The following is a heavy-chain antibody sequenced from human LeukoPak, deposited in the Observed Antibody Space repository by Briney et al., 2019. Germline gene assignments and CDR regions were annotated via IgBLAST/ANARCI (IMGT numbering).Heavy chain of an antibody. Sequence: PSETLSLTCTVSGGSISSSSYYWSWIRQPPGKGLEWIGEINHSGSTNYNPSLKSRVTISVDTSKNQFSLKLSSVTAADTAVYYCARHRGMVRGGSSYYYYYYMDVWGKGTTVTISS. V-gene: IGHV4-39*01. D-gene: IGHD3-10*01. CDR1: GGSISSSSYY. CDR3: ARHRGMVRGGSSYYYYYYMDV. CDR2: INHSGST. J-gene: IGHJ6*03.